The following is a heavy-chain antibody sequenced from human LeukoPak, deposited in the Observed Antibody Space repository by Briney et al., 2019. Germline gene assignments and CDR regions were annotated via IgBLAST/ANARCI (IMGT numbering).Heavy chain of an antibody. CDR2: ISGRSSYI. Sequence: GGSLRLSCVTSGLTFNNYYMKWVRQTPGKGLEWVASISGRSSYIYYADSVKGRFTISRDNAKNSLYLQMNSLRAEDTAVYYCAELGITMIGGVWGKGTTVTISS. J-gene: IGHJ6*04. CDR1: GLTFNNYY. D-gene: IGHD3-10*02. CDR3: AELGITMIGGV. V-gene: IGHV3-21*01.